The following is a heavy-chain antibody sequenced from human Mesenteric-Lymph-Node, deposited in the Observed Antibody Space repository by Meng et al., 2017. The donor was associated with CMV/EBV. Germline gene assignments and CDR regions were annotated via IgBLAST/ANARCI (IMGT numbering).Heavy chain of an antibody. CDR3: ARDPNSNYDY. CDR2: ISGSGHGI. V-gene: IGHV3-11*01. J-gene: IGHJ4*02. Sequence: GESLKISCAASGFTFRDYYMTWIRQAPGKGLEWVAHISGSGHGIAYADFVKGRITISRDNAKDSLYLQMNSLKNGDTAVYYCARDPNSNYDYWGQGTLVTVSS. D-gene: IGHD4-11*01. CDR1: GFTFRDYY.